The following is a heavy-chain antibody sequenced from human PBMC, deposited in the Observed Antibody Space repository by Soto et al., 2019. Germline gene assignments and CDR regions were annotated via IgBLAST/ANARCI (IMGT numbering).Heavy chain of an antibody. CDR3: ASQRSYYYYYMDV. V-gene: IGHV3-74*01. Sequence: GVSLRLSCAASGFTFSSYWMHWVRQAPGKGLVWVSRINSDGSSTSYADSVKGRFTISRDNAKNTLYLQMNSLRAEDTAVYYCASQRSYYYYYMDVWGKGTTVTVSS. CDR2: INSDGSST. J-gene: IGHJ6*03. CDR1: GFTFSSYW.